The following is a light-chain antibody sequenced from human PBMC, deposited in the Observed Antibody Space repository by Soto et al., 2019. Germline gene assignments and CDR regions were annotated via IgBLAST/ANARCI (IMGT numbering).Light chain of an antibody. J-gene: IGKJ5*01. Sequence: EIVLTQSPGTLSLSPGERATLSCRASQSVSSSYLAWYQQKPGQAPRLLIYDASNRATGIPARFSGSGSGTDFTLTITSLQSEDFGVYFCQQYKDWPTTFGQGTRLEI. CDR1: QSVSSSY. CDR3: QQYKDWPTT. V-gene: IGKV3D-20*02. CDR2: DAS.